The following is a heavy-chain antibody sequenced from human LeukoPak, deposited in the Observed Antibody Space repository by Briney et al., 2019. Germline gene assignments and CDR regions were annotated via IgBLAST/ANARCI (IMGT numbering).Heavy chain of an antibody. V-gene: IGHV4-59*01. CDR2: IYYSGST. CDR3: ARGPEKDGSGSYYPTSNWFDP. CDR1: GGSISSYY. D-gene: IGHD3-10*01. Sequence: SETLSLTCTVSGGSISSYYWSWIRQPPGKGLEWIGYIYYSGSTNYNPSLKSRVTISVDTSKNQFSLKLSSVTAADTAVYYCARGPEKDGSGSYYPTSNWFDPWGQGTLVTVSS. J-gene: IGHJ5*02.